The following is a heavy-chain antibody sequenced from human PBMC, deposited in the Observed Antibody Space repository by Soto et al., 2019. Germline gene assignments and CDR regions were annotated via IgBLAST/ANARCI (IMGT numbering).Heavy chain of an antibody. CDR2: VYYSGST. CDR3: ARGLPAAIGLLWFGP. Sequence: SETLSLTCTVSGGSISSYYWSWIRQPPGKGLEWIGYVYYSGSTNYNPSLKSRVTISVDTSKNQFSLNLSSVTAADTAVYYCARGLPAAIGLLWFGPWGQGTLVTVSS. J-gene: IGHJ5*02. CDR1: GGSISSYY. D-gene: IGHD2-2*02. V-gene: IGHV4-59*01.